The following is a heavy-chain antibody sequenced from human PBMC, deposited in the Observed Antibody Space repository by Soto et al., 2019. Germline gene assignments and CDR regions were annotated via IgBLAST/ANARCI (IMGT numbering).Heavy chain of an antibody. D-gene: IGHD3-10*01. J-gene: IGHJ4*02. CDR3: AAGVPFDY. Sequence: PGGSLRLSCAASGFTFSSAWMSWVRQAPGRGLEWVGRIKANTDGGTTDYAAPVKGRFTISRDDSTTTLYLQMTSLKIEDTAVYYCAAGVPFDYWGQGTQVTVSS. V-gene: IGHV3-15*01. CDR2: IKANTDGGTT. CDR1: GFTFSSAW.